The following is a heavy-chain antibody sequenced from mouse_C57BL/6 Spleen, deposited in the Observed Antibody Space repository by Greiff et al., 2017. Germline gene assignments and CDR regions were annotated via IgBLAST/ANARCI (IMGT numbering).Heavy chain of an antibody. V-gene: IGHV1-80*01. D-gene: IGHD2-5*01. CDR3: ARRYSNWYFDV. CDR2: IYPGDGDT. Sequence: QVQLQQSGAELVKPGASVKISCKASGYAFSSYWMNWVKQRPGKGLEWIGEIYPGDGDTNYNEKFKGKATLTADKSSSTAYMQLSSLTSEDSAVYFCARRYSNWYFDVWGTGTTVTVSS. CDR1: GYAFSSYW. J-gene: IGHJ1*03.